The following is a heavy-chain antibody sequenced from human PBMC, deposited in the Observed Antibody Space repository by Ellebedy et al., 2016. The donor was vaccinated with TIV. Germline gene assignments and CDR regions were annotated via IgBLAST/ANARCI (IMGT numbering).Heavy chain of an antibody. CDR2: VAYDGGNT. D-gene: IGHD3-3*01. CDR1: GFTFSTYS. V-gene: IGHV3-30*04. CDR3: ARDRFSFLGGIDY. Sequence: PGGSLRLSCAASGFTFSTYSLHWVRQAPGQGLEWMAVVAYDGGNTFYAESVQGRFTISRDNSKNTLYLQMNSLRPEDTAIYYCARDRFSFLGGIDYWGQGALVTVSS. J-gene: IGHJ4*02.